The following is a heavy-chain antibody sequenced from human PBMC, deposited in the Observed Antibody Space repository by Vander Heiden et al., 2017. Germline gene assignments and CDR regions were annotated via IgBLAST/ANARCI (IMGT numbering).Heavy chain of an antibody. CDR3: AKNYYDSSGYDY. Sequence: EVQLLESGGGLVQPGGSLRLSCAAYGVPLSTYAMSWVRQAPGKGLEWVSAISGSGGSTYYADSVKGRFTISRDNSKNTLYLQMNSLRAEDTAVYYCAKNYYDSSGYDYWGQGTLVTVSS. CDR1: GVPLSTYA. V-gene: IGHV3-23*01. J-gene: IGHJ4*02. CDR2: ISGSGGST. D-gene: IGHD3-22*01.